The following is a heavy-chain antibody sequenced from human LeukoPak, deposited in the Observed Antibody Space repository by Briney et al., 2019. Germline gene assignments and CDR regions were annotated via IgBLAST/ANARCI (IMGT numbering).Heavy chain of an antibody. Sequence: SETLSLTCAVYGGSFSGYYWSWIRQPPGKGLERLGEINHSGSTNYNPSLKSRVTISLDTSKNQFSLKLSSVTAADTAVYYCARRRGHYDILTGYYPSPFDYWGQGTLVSVSS. V-gene: IGHV4-34*01. CDR3: ARRRGHYDILTGYYPSPFDY. CDR1: GGSFSGYY. CDR2: INHSGST. J-gene: IGHJ4*02. D-gene: IGHD3-9*01.